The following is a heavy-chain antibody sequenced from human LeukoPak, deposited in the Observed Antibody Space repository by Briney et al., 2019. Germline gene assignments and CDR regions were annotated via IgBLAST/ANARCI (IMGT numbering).Heavy chain of an antibody. Sequence: GGSLRLSCAASGFTFTSYSMNWVRQAPGKGLEWVSAISGSGGSTYYADSVKGRFTISRDNSKNTLYLQMNSLRAEDTAVYYCAKDSSGYSYGYGLWDYWGQGTLVTVSS. D-gene: IGHD5-18*01. CDR3: AKDSSGYSYGYGLWDY. CDR2: ISGSGGST. V-gene: IGHV3-23*01. CDR1: GFTFTSYS. J-gene: IGHJ4*02.